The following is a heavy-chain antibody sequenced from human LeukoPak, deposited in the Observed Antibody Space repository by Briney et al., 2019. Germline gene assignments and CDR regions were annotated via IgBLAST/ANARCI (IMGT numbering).Heavy chain of an antibody. CDR2: IKQDGSEK. D-gene: IGHD1-26*01. V-gene: IGHV3-7*03. CDR1: RFTFSSYW. CDR3: ARSIVGAPFDY. J-gene: IGHJ4*02. Sequence: HPGGSLRLSCAASRFTFSSYWMSWVRQAPGKGREWVANIKQDGSEKYYVDSVKGRFTISRDNAKNSLYLQMNSLRAEDTAVYYCARSIVGAPFDYWGQGTLVTVSS.